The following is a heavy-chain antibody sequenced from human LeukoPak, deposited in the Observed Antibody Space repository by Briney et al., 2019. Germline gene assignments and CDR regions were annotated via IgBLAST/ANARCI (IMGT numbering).Heavy chain of an antibody. J-gene: IGHJ4*02. CDR1: GFTFSDYY. Sequence: GGSLRLSCAASGFTFSDYYMSWIRQAPGKGLEWVSYISSSGSTIYYADSVKGRFTISRDNAKNSLYLQMNSLRAEDTAVSYCASPVVVTATDNDYWGQGTLVTVSS. V-gene: IGHV3-11*01. CDR2: ISSSGSTI. CDR3: ASPVVVTATDNDY. D-gene: IGHD2-21*02.